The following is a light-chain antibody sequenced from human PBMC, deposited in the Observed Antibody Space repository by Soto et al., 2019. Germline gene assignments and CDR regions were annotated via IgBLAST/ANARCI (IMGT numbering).Light chain of an antibody. Sequence: IVLTQPPATPSLSPGERATLSCSASRSVNNHLAWYQQKPGQAPRLLIYDASKRATGSPARFSGSWSGTDFTLTISSLEPEDFAVYYCQLRSSWPPVFTFGPGTKVDIK. J-gene: IGKJ3*01. CDR3: QLRSSWPPVFT. V-gene: IGKV3-11*01. CDR2: DAS. CDR1: RSVNNH.